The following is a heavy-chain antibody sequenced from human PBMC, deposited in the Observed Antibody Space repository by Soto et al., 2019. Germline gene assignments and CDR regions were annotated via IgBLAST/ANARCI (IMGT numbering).Heavy chain of an antibody. CDR3: AKAGYCSSTSCYGGEFDY. D-gene: IGHD2-2*01. J-gene: IGHJ4*02. V-gene: IGHV3-30*18. CDR1: GFTFSSYG. Sequence: GGSLRLSCAASGFTFSSYGMHWVRQAPGKGLEWVAVISYDGSNKYYADSVKGRFTISRDNSKNTLYLQMNSLRAEDTAVYYCAKAGYCSSTSCYGGEFDYWGQGTLVTVSS. CDR2: ISYDGSNK.